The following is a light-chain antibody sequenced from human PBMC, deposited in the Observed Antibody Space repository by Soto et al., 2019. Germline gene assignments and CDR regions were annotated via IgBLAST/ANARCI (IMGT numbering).Light chain of an antibody. V-gene: IGKV3-20*01. Sequence: EFVLPQSKGTLSFSPGERATLSCRASQTVRNNYLAWYQQKPGQAPRLLIYDASSRATGIPDRFSGGGSGTDFTLTISRLEPEDFAVYYCQQFSSYPLTFGGGTKVDIK. CDR2: DAS. J-gene: IGKJ4*01. CDR1: QTVRNNY. CDR3: QQFSSYPLT.